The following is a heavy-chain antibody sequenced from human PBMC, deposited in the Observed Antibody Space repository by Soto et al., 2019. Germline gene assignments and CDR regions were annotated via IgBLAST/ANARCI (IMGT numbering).Heavy chain of an antibody. Sequence: ASVKVSCKASGYTLTGYGISWVRQAPGQGLEWMGWISAYNGNTNYAQKLQGRVTMTTDTSTSTAYMELRSLRSDDTAVYSCAREDGPWFDPCDEGTLVTVSS. J-gene: IGHJ5*02. V-gene: IGHV1-18*01. CDR1: GYTLTGYG. CDR3: AREDGPWFDP. CDR2: ISAYNGNT.